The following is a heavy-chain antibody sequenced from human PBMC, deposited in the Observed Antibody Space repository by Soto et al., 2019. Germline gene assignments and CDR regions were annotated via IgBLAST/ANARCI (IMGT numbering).Heavy chain of an antibody. CDR2: IYWDDDK. D-gene: IGHD3-22*01. J-gene: IGHJ5*02. V-gene: IGHV2-5*02. CDR1: GFSLNTRGVG. Sequence: QITLKESGPTLVKPTQTLTLTCTFSGFSLNTRGVGVGWIRQPPGKALEWLALIYWDDDKRYSPSLKSRLTITRDTARNEVVLTMTNMDPVDTATYYCAHRIVFDYYGSSGYTREFDPWGQGTLVTVSS. CDR3: AHRIVFDYYGSSGYTREFDP.